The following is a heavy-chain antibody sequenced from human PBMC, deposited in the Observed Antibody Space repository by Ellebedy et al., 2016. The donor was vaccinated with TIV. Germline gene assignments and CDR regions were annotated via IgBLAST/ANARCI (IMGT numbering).Heavy chain of an antibody. CDR1: GGSFSGYY. D-gene: IGHD2-15*01. CDR3: ARGDVLCSGGSCYLNWFDP. J-gene: IGHJ5*02. V-gene: IGHV4-34*01. Sequence: SETLSLXXAVYGGSFSGYYWSWIRQPPGKGLEWIGEINHSGSTNYNPSLKSRVTISVDTSKNQFSLKLSSVTAADTAVYYCARGDVLCSGGSCYLNWFDPWGQGTLVTVSS. CDR2: INHSGST.